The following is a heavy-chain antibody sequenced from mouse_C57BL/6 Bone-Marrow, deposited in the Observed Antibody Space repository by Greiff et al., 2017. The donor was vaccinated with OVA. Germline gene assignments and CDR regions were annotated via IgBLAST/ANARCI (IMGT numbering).Heavy chain of an antibody. J-gene: IGHJ2*01. CDR3: ARRLFNYFDY. Sequence: VQGVESGAELARPGASVKLSCKASGYTFTSYGISWVKQRTGQGLEWIGEIYPRSGNTYYNEKFKGKATLTADKSSSTAYMELRSLTSEDSAVYFCARRLFNYFDYWGQGTTLTVSS. CDR2: IYPRSGNT. CDR1: GYTFTSYG. V-gene: IGHV1-81*01.